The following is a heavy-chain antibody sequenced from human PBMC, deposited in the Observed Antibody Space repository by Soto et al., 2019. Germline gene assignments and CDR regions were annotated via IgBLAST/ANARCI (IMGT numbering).Heavy chain of an antibody. Sequence: SETLSLTCTVSGGSISSGGYYWSWIRQHPGKGLEWIGYIYYSGSTYYNPSLKSRVTISVDTSKNQFSLKLSSVTAADTAVYYCARDGSVVVVPAAIGGMDVWGQGTTVTVSS. D-gene: IGHD2-2*01. CDR2: IYYSGST. V-gene: IGHV4-30-4*08. J-gene: IGHJ6*02. CDR1: GGSISSGGYY. CDR3: ARDGSVVVVPAAIGGMDV.